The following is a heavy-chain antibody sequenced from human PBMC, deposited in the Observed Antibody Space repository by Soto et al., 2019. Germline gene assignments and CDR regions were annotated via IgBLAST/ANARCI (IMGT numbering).Heavy chain of an antibody. CDR3: AKALTGEQLVLFDY. CDR2: ISYDGSNK. V-gene: IGHV3-30*18. J-gene: IGHJ4*02. Sequence: PGGSLRLSCAASGFTFSSYGMHWVRQAPGKGLEWVAVISYDGSNKYYADSVKGRFTISRDNSKNTLYLQMNSLRAEDTAVYYCAKALTGEQLVLFDYWGQGTLVTVSS. CDR1: GFTFSSYG. D-gene: IGHD6-13*01.